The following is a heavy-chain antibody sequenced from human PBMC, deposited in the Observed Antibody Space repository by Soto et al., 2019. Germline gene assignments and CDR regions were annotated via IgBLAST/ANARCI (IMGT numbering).Heavy chain of an antibody. V-gene: IGHV2-5*01. CDR3: AYRVGSRGSFDY. CDR2: IYWNDDK. D-gene: IGHD6-25*01. J-gene: IGHJ4*02. CDR1: GFSLTTSGVS. Sequence: QITLKESGPTLVKPTQTLTLTCTFSGFSLTTSGVSVGWIRQPPGKALEWVAFIYWNDDKRYSPSLKSRLTITKDKSKKQVALTMTNMDPVDTATYYCAYRVGSRGSFDYWGPGTLVTVSS.